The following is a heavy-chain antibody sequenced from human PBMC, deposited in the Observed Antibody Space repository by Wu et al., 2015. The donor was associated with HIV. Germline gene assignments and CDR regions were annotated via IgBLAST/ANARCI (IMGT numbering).Heavy chain of an antibody. J-gene: IGHJ3*02. Sequence: QVQLVQSGAEVKKPGASVKVSCKASGYTFTGYYMHWVRQAPGQGLEWMGWINPNSGGTNYAQKFQGRATMTRDTSISTAYMELSRLRSDDTAVYYCASVSPGGYCSSTSCHDAFDIWGQGTMVTVSS. D-gene: IGHD2-2*01. CDR3: ASVSPGGYCSSTSCHDAFDI. V-gene: IGHV1-2*02. CDR1: GYTFTGYY. CDR2: INPNSGGT.